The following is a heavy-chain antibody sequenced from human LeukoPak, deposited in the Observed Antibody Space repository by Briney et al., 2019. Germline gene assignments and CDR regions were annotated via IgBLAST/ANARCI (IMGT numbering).Heavy chain of an antibody. V-gene: IGHV3-21*01. CDR1: EFTFSTYS. Sequence: GGSLRLSCAASEFTFSTYSMNWVRQAPGKGLEWVSSISSGSTYIYYADSVKGRFTISRDNAKNSLYLQMNSLRAEDTAVYYCAREGGSYDYWGQGTLVTVSS. CDR2: ISSGSTYI. CDR3: AREGGSYDY. J-gene: IGHJ4*02. D-gene: IGHD1-26*01.